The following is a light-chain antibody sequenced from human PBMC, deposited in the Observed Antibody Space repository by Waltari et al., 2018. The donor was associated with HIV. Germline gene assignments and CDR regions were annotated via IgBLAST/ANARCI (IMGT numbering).Light chain of an antibody. CDR2: YAS. V-gene: IGKV3-11*01. J-gene: IGKJ5*01. Sequence: EIVLTQSPDTLSLSPGERATLSCRASQSVGNFLAWYQQKPGQAPRLLVYYASNRATGIPARFSGSGSGTDFTLTISRLEAEDFAVYYCQQRSSWPPSITFGQRTRLEIK. CDR3: QQRSSWPPSIT. CDR1: QSVGNF.